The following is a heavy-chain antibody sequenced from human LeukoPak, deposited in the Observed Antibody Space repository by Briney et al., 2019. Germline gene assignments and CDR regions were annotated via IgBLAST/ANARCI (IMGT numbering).Heavy chain of an antibody. CDR3: ARGRKLGYSYGFPGYYFDY. V-gene: IGHV4-59*01. D-gene: IGHD5-18*01. J-gene: IGHJ4*02. CDR2: IYYSGST. CDR1: GGSISSYY. Sequence: SETLSLTCTVSGGSISSYYWSWIRQPPGKGLERIGYIYYSGSTNYNPSLKSRVTISVDTSKNQFSLKLSSVTAADTAVYYCARGRKLGYSYGFPGYYFDYWGQGTLVTVSS.